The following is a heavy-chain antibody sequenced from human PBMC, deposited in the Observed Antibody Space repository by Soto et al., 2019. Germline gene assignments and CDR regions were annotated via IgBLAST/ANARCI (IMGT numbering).Heavy chain of an antibody. D-gene: IGHD5-12*01. Sequence: GGSLRLSCAASGFTFSSYGMTWVRQAPGKGLEWVSTISGSGVTTYYADSVKGRFTISRDNSKNTLYVQMNSLRAEDTAVYYCAKHTPTATINFDYWGQGTLVTISS. CDR2: ISGSGVTT. J-gene: IGHJ4*02. V-gene: IGHV3-23*01. CDR3: AKHTPTATINFDY. CDR1: GFTFSSYG.